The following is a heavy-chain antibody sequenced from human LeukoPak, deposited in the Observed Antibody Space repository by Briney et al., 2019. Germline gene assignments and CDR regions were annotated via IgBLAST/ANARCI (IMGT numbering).Heavy chain of an antibody. V-gene: IGHV3-74*01. Sequence: PGGSLRLSCAASGFSFSDHYIHWVRHAPGKGLVWVSRINGVGSDRIYADSVKGRFTISRDNARNMVYLQMNSLRVEDTAMYYCVRDWDHYDFDSWGQGTLVTVSS. D-gene: IGHD3-3*01. CDR1: GFSFSDHY. CDR2: INGVGSDR. CDR3: VRDWDHYDFDS. J-gene: IGHJ5*01.